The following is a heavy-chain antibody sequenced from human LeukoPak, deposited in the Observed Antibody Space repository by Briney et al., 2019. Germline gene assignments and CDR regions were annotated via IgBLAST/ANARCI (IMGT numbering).Heavy chain of an antibody. CDR2: IHYRGST. V-gene: IGHV4-59*01. D-gene: IGHD5-18*01. CDR3: ARSRSGYSYEHGAFEI. Sequence: KPSETLSLTCTVPGDSISTYYWSWIRQPPGKGLEWIAYIHYRGSTTHNPSLRSRVTISVDTSRNQFSLKLSSVTAADTAVYYCARSRSGYSYEHGAFEIWGQGTMVTVSS. CDR1: GDSISTYY. J-gene: IGHJ3*02.